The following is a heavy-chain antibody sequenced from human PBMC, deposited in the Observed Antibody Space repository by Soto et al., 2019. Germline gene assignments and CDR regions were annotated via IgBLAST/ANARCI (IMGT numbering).Heavy chain of an antibody. CDR3: ARDVHYDILTGYYVKSWFDP. D-gene: IGHD3-9*01. J-gene: IGHJ5*02. Sequence: GGSLRLSCAAPGFTFSSYSMNWVRQAPGKGLEWVSSISSSSSYIYYADSVKGRFTISRDDAKNSLYLQMNSLRAEDTAVYYCARDVHYDILTGYYVKSWFDPWGQGTLVTVSS. CDR1: GFTFSSYS. CDR2: ISSSSSYI. V-gene: IGHV3-21*01.